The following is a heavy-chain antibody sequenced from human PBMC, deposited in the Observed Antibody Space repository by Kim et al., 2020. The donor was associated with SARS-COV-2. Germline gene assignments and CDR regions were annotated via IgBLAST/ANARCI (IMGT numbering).Heavy chain of an antibody. CDR1: GGTFSSYA. Sequence: SVKVSCKASGGTFSSYAISWVRQAPGQGLEWMGGIIPIFGTANYAQKFQGRVTITADESTSTAYMELSSLRSEDTAVYYCARDPIYVDTAMVPPRGVLEYGMDVWGQGTTVTVSS. CDR3: ARDPIYVDTAMVPPRGVLEYGMDV. D-gene: IGHD5-18*01. V-gene: IGHV1-69*13. CDR2: IIPIFGTA. J-gene: IGHJ6*02.